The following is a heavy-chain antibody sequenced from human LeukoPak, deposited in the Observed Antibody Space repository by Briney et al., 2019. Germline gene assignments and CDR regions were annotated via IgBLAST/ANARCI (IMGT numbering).Heavy chain of an antibody. V-gene: IGHV4-31*03. CDR2: IYYSGST. J-gene: IGHJ6*02. CDR1: GGSISSGGYY. D-gene: IGHD1-14*01. CDR3: ARDPTGSRYGMDV. Sequence: PSETLSLTCTVSGGSISSGGYYWSWIRQHPGKGLEWIGYIYYSGSTYYNPSLKSRVTISVDTSKNQFPLKLSSVTAADTAVYYCARDPTGSRYGMDVWGQGTTVTVSS.